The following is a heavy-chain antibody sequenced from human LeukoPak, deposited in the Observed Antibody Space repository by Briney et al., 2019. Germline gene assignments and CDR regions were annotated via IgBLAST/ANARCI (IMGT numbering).Heavy chain of an antibody. CDR3: ARHYYDSSGYGAFDI. D-gene: IGHD3-22*01. CDR1: GGSISSYY. V-gene: IGHV4-59*08. Sequence: SETLSLTCTVSGGSISSYYWSWIRQPPGKGLEWIGYIYYSGSTNYNPSLKGRVTISVDTSKNQFSLKLSSVTAADTAVYYCARHYYDSSGYGAFDIWGQGTMVTVSS. J-gene: IGHJ3*02. CDR2: IYYSGST.